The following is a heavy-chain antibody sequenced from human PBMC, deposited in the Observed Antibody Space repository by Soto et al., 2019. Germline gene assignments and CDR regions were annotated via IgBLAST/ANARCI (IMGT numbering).Heavy chain of an antibody. J-gene: IGHJ6*02. CDR1: GGTFSSYA. D-gene: IGHD3-10*01. CDR2: IIPIFGTA. V-gene: IGHV1-69*01. CDR3: ARVIRGSGSYYSLYYYGMDV. Sequence: QVQLVQSGAEVKKPGSSVKVSCKASGGTFSSYAISWVRQAPGQGLEWMGGIIPIFGTANYAQKFQGRVTITADESTSTAYMELSSLRSEDTAVYYCARVIRGSGSYYSLYYYGMDVWGQGTTVTVSS.